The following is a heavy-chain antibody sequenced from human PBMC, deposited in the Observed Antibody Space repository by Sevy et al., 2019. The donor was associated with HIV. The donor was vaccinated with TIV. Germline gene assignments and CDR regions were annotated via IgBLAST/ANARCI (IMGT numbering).Heavy chain of an antibody. V-gene: IGHV3-23*01. CDR2: ISGSGGYT. CDR3: AKETPGGFDP. Sequence: LSLTCAASGFTFSSYVISWVRQAPGKGLEWVSTISGSGGYTYYTDSVKGRFTISRDNSNNMVDLQMNSLRAEDTAVYYCAKETPGGFDPWGQGTLVTVSS. CDR1: GFTFSSYV. D-gene: IGHD1-26*01. J-gene: IGHJ5*02.